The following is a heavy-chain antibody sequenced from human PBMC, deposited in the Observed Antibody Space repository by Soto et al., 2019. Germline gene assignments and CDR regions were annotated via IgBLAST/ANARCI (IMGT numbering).Heavy chain of an antibody. V-gene: IGHV4-31*11. CDR2: IYYSGST. CDR3: ARGQPPYCSGGSCLNYHSYYGMQV. D-gene: IGHD2-15*01. J-gene: IGHJ6*02. Sequence: ALSGTCVVSGGSRSSGNNYWSWIRQHPGKGLEWIGYIYYSGSTYYNPSLKSRVTISVDTSKNQFSLKLSSVTAADMAVYYCARGQPPYCSGGSCLNYHSYYGMQVRGPG. CDR1: GGSRSSGNNY.